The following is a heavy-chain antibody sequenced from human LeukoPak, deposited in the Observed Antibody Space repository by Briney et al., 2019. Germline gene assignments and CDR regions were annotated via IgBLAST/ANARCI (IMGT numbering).Heavy chain of an antibody. CDR1: GGSISSYY. D-gene: IGHD1-26*01. Sequence: SETLSLTCTVSGGSISSYYWSWIRQPAGKGREWIGRIYSSGSANYNPSLKSRVTMSVDTSKNQFSLKLSSVTATDTAVYYCARGPTTGDLLRRFDPWGQGTPVTVSS. CDR2: IYSSGSA. J-gene: IGHJ5*02. CDR3: ARGPTTGDLLRRFDP. V-gene: IGHV4-4*07.